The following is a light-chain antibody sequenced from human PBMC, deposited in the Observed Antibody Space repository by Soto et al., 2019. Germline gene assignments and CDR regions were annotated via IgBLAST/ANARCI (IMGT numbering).Light chain of an antibody. J-gene: IGKJ1*01. CDR2: GAS. V-gene: IGKV3-20*01. CDR3: HQYGTSPRT. CDR1: QSVSSSY. Sequence: EIVLTQSPVTLSLSPGERATLSCRASQSVSSSYLAWYQQKPGQAPRLLIYGASSRATGIPDRFSGSGSGTDFTLTISRLEPEDFAVYFCHQYGTSPRTFGQGTKVEIK.